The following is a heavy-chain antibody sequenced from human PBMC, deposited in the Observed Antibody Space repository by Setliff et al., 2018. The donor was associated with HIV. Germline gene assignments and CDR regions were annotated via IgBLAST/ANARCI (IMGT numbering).Heavy chain of an antibody. CDR2: ITSSGTTT. D-gene: IGHD1-26*01. Sequence: GGSLRLSCAAPGFSFSDYYMTWVRQAPGRGLEWVSYITSSGTTTLYGDSMRGRFTASRDNAESSMYLQMNNLRAEDTAFYFCARVSGATRDYYYYYMDVWGKGTTVTVSS. CDR3: ARVSGATRDYYYYYMDV. CDR1: GFSFSDYY. J-gene: IGHJ6*03. V-gene: IGHV3-11*04.